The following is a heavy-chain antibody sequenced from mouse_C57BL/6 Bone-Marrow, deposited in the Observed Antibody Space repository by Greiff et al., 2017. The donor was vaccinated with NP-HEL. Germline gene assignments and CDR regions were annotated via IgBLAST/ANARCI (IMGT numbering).Heavy chain of an antibody. CDR3: ADYYGSSFYWYFDV. CDR1: GYTFTSYG. J-gene: IGHJ1*01. CDR2: IYPRSGNT. D-gene: IGHD1-1*01. V-gene: IGHV1-81*01. Sequence: QVHVKQSGAELARPGASVKLSCKASGYTFTSYGLSWVKQRTGQGLEWIGEIYPRSGNTYYNEKFKGKATLTADKSSSTAYMELRSLTSEDSAVYFCADYYGSSFYWYFDVWGAGTTVTVSS.